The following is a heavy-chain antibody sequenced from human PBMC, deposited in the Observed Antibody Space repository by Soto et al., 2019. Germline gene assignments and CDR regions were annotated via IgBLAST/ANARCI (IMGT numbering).Heavy chain of an antibody. CDR1: GFTFSSYA. D-gene: IGHD4-17*01. CDR2: ISGSGGST. CDR3: AKDQTAVTDYYYYYGMDV. V-gene: IGHV3-23*01. J-gene: IGHJ6*02. Sequence: GGSLRLSCAASGFTFSSYAMSWVRQAPGQGLEWVSAISGSGGSTYYADSVKGRFTISRDNSKNTLYLQMNSLRAEDTAVYYCAKDQTAVTDYYYYYGMDVWGQGTTVTVSS.